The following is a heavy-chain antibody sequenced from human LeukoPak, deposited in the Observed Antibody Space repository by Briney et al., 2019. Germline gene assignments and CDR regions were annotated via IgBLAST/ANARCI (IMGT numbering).Heavy chain of an antibody. Sequence: GGSLRLSCAVSGFTFSNYGMHWVRQAPGKGLEWVAFIRYVGSNKYCADSVKGRFTISRDNSKNTLYLQMSSLRAEDTAVYYCAKDLGHYYDSSGYSSDYWGQGTLVTVSS. V-gene: IGHV3-30*02. D-gene: IGHD3-22*01. CDR3: AKDLGHYYDSSGYSSDY. CDR1: GFTFSNYG. J-gene: IGHJ4*02. CDR2: IRYVGSNK.